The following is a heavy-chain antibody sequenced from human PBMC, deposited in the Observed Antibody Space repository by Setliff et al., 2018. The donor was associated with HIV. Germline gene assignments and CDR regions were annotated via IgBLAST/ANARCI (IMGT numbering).Heavy chain of an antibody. CDR2: IWNDGSRE. V-gene: IGHV3-33*01. Sequence: GGSLRLSCAASGFTFSSYGMHWVRQAPGKGLEWVAVIWNDGSREYYADSVKGRFTISRDDSKSIAYLQMNSLKTEDTGVYYCTRDRTEHLVLVNYYYYMDVWGKGTTVTVSS. CDR1: GFTFSSYG. J-gene: IGHJ6*03. CDR3: TRDRTEHLVLVNYYYYMDV. D-gene: IGHD6-6*01.